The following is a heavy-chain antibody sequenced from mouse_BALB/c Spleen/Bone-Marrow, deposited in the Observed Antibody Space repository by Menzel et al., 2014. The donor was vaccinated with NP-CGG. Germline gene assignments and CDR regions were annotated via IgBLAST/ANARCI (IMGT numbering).Heavy chain of an antibody. J-gene: IGHJ3*01. D-gene: IGHD1-3*01. V-gene: IGHV1S126*01. CDR2: IDPSDSET. CDR3: ARRDNAPFAY. CDR1: GYSFTCYW. Sequence: VQLQESGPQLVRPGASVKISCKASGYSFTCYWMHWVKQRPGQGLEWIGMIDPSDSETKLNQKFKDKATLTVDKSSSTAYLQLSSPTSEDSAVYYCARRDNAPFAYWGQGTLVTVSA.